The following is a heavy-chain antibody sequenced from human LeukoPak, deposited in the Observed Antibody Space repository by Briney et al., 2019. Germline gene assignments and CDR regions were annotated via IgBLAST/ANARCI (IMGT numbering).Heavy chain of an antibody. CDR2: INPNSGGT. Sequence: GESLKISCKGSGYSFTGYYMHWVRQAPGQGLEWMGWINPNSGGTNYAQKFQGRVTMTRDTSISTAYMELSRLRSDDTAVYYCARGNAGYYYYMDVWGKGTTVTVSS. J-gene: IGHJ6*03. CDR3: ARGNAGYYYYMDV. CDR1: GYSFTGYY. V-gene: IGHV1-2*02.